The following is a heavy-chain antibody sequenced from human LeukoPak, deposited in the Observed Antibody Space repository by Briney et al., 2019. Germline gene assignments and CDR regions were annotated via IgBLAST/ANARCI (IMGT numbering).Heavy chain of an antibody. CDR1: GFTFSSYG. D-gene: IGHD3-10*01. CDR3: AKEKDYRVSTSCDY. J-gene: IGHJ4*02. V-gene: IGHV3-30*02. CDR2: IRYDGSNK. Sequence: PGGSLRLSCAASGFTFSSYGMHWVRQAPGKGLEWVAFIRYDGSNKYYADSVKGRFTISRDNSNNILYLQMTSLRGEDTALYYCAKEKDYRVSTSCDYWGQGTQVTVSS.